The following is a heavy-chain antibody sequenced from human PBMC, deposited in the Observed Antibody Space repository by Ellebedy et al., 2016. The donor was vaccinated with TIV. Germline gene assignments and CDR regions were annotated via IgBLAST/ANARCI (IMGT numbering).Heavy chain of an antibody. CDR2: IIPIFGTA. CDR3: ARQLTMVRGVAPGY. D-gene: IGHD3-10*01. Sequence: ASVKVSCXASGYTFTSYYMHWVRQAPGQGLEWMGGIIPIFGTANYAQKFQGRVTMTRDTSTSTVYMELSSLRSEDTAVYYCARQLTMVRGVAPGYWGQGTLVTVSS. CDR1: GYTFTSYY. J-gene: IGHJ4*02. V-gene: IGHV1-46*01.